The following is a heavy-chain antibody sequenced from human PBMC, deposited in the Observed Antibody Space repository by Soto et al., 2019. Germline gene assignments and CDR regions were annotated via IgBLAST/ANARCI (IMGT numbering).Heavy chain of an antibody. CDR1: GSSLSTSGMC. Sequence: SGPTLVNPTQTLTLTCTFSGSSLSTSGMCVSWIRQPPGKALEWLALIDWDDDKYYSTSLKTRLTISKDTSKNQVVLTMTNMDPVDTATYYCARTPPLYGDYVGFDYWGQGTLVTVSS. J-gene: IGHJ4*02. CDR2: IDWDDDK. D-gene: IGHD4-17*01. V-gene: IGHV2-70*01. CDR3: ARTPPLYGDYVGFDY.